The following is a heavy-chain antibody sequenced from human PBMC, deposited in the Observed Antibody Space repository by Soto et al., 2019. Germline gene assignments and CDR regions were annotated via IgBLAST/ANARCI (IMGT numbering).Heavy chain of an antibody. J-gene: IGHJ4*02. V-gene: IGHV3-74*01. CDR1: GFTLGNYW. D-gene: IGHD1-26*01. Sequence: GSLRLSCAASGFTLGNYWMHWVRQSPGKGLMWVARIKSDGSSSSYADSVKGRFTISRDNAKNTLYLQMNSLGAEDSAVYYCTRVIVGGNGNFDYWGQGTLVTVSS. CDR3: TRVIVGGNGNFDY. CDR2: IKSDGSSS.